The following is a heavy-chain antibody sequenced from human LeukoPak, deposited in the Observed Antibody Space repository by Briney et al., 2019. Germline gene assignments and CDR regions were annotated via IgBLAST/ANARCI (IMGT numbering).Heavy chain of an antibody. CDR1: GYTLTELS. CDR2: FDPEDGET. V-gene: IGHV1-24*01. D-gene: IGHD3-9*01. J-gene: IGHJ6*02. CDR3: AVRGITPYYDILTAYYYGMDV. Sequence: ASVKVSCKVSGYTLTELSMHWVRQAPGKGLEWTGGFDPEDGETIYAQKFQGRVTMAEDTSTDTAYMELSSLRSEDTAVYYCAVRGITPYYDILTAYYYGMDVWGQGTTVTVSS.